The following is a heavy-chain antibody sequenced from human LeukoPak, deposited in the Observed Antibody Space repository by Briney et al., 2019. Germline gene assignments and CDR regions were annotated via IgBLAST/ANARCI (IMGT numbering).Heavy chain of an antibody. CDR1: GYSFTTYW. V-gene: IGHV5-51*01. CDR2: IYPDDSDT. D-gene: IGHD2/OR15-2a*01. J-gene: IGHJ6*03. Sequence: GESLKISCKSSGYSFTTYWIGWVRQMPGKGLEWMGIIYPDDSDTRYSPSFQGHVTISVDKTISTAYLQWSSLKASDTAMYYCARSTTYYYYYMDVWGKGTTVTVSS. CDR3: ARSTTYYYYYMDV.